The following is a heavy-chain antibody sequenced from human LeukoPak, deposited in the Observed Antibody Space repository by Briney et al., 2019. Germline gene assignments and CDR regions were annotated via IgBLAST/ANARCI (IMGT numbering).Heavy chain of an antibody. J-gene: IGHJ3*02. CDR3: AVPYYYDSSGYHDAFDI. CDR2: IVYDGSDK. CDR1: GFTFSSYG. V-gene: IGHV3-30*02. D-gene: IGHD3-22*01. Sequence: PGGSLRLSCAASGFTFSSYGMHWVRQAPGKGLEWVAFIVYDGSDKYYADSVKGRFTISRDNSKNTPYLQMNSLRAEDTAVYYCAVPYYYDSSGYHDAFDIWGQGTMVTVSS.